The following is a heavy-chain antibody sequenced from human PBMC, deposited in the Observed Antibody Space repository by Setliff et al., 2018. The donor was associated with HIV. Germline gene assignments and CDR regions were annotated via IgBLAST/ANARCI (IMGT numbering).Heavy chain of an antibody. CDR3: ARDARGFWALDS. CDR2: VYYTGGT. Sequence: SETLSLTCTVSGAPMIDHQWNWLRRSPGKGLEWIGYVYYTGGTTYNPSLEGRVIISLDTSNNQFFLRMNSLTAADAAVYYCARDARGFWALDSWGPGTVVTVSS. CDR1: GAPMIDHQ. D-gene: IGHD3-10*01. J-gene: IGHJ4*02. V-gene: IGHV4-59*11.